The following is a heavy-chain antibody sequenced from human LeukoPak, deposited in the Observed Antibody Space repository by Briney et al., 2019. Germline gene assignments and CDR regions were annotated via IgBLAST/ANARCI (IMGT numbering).Heavy chain of an antibody. CDR1: GFTFSSYG. V-gene: IGHV3-30*02. CDR2: IRYDGSNK. CDR3: AKDPLVPSDPVY. Sequence: GGSLRLSCAASGFTFSSYGMHWVRQAPGKGLEWVAFIRYDGSNKYYADSVKGRFTIPRDNSKNTLYLQMNSLRAEDTAVYYCAKDPLVPSDPVYWGQGTLVTVSS. J-gene: IGHJ4*02.